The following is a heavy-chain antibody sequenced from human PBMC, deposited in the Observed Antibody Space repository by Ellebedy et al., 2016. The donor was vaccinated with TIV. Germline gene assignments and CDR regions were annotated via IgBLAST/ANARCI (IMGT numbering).Heavy chain of an antibody. Sequence: GGSLRLXXAASGFTFSIYGVHWVRQAPGKGMEWVAFILNDGSDKYYANSVKGRFTISRDNSKNTLYMQMNSLRAEDTAVYYGAKDPRPGLIGTRGGFDYWGQGTLVTVSS. J-gene: IGHJ4*02. CDR1: GFTFSIYG. D-gene: IGHD1-1*01. V-gene: IGHV3-30*18. CDR2: ILNDGSDK. CDR3: AKDPRPGLIGTRGGFDY.